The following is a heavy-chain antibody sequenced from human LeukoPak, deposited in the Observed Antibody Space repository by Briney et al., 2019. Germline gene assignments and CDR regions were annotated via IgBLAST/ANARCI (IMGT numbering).Heavy chain of an antibody. Sequence: SETLSLTCTVSGGSISSYYWSWIRQPAGKGLEWIGRIYTSGSTNYNPPLKSRVTMSVDTSKNQFSLKLSSVTAADTAVYYCARGRAYYDSSGYYYPFTPWGQGTMVTVSS. J-gene: IGHJ3*01. V-gene: IGHV4-4*07. CDR1: GGSISSYY. CDR3: ARGRAYYDSSGYYYPFTP. D-gene: IGHD3-22*01. CDR2: IYTSGST.